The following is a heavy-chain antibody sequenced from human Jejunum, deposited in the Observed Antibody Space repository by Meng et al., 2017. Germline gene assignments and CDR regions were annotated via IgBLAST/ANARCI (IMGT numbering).Heavy chain of an antibody. CDR2: ISGYNGDT. CDR1: GYTFTSNG. CDR3: AKDYYSDYVYDY. V-gene: IGHV1-18*01. Sequence: QLVQSGTEVKGPGAPVKVSCKASGYTFTSNGIGWVRQAPGQGLEWMGWISGYNGDTNYAQKFQGRVSMTTDTSTSTAYMELRSLISDDTAVYYCAKDYYSDYVYDYWGQGTLVTVSS. D-gene: IGHD4-11*01. J-gene: IGHJ4*02.